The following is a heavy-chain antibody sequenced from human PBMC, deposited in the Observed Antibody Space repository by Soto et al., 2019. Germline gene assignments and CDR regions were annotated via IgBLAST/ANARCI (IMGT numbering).Heavy chain of an antibody. D-gene: IGHD1-20*01. CDR3: AVYNWNDRNFDY. CDR1: GGSISSYY. CDR2: IYYSGST. J-gene: IGHJ4*02. V-gene: IGHV4-59*08. Sequence: PSETLSLTCTVSGGSISSYYWSWIRQPPGKGLEWIGYIYYSGSTNYNPSLKSRVTISVDTSKNQFSLKLSSVTAADTAVYYCAVYNWNDRNFDYWGQGTLVTVSS.